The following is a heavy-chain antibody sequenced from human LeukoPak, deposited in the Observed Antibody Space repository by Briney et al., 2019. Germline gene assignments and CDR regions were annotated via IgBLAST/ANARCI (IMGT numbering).Heavy chain of an antibody. CDR1: GYTFTSYY. D-gene: IGHD5-18*01. CDR3: AIEMRIQLWLGYY. CDR2: INPSGGST. J-gene: IGHJ4*02. Sequence: APVKVSCKASGYTFTSYYMHWVRQAPGQGLEWMGIINPSGGSTSYAQKFQGRVTMTRDTSTSTVYMELSSLRSEDTAVYYCAIEMRIQLWLGYYWGQGTLVTVSS. V-gene: IGHV1-46*01.